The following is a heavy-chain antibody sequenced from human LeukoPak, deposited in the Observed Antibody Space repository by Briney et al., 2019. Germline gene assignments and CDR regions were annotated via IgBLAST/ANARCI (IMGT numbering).Heavy chain of an antibody. CDR2: IYHSGST. CDR1: GGSISSGGYS. J-gene: IGHJ6*02. Sequence: SETLSLTCAVSGGSISSGGYSWSWIRQPPGKGLEWIGYIYHSGSTHYNPSLKSRVTISVDRSMNQFSLKLSSVTAADTAVYYCARARAGYCSSTSCYTGRSYGMDVWGQGTTVTVSS. CDR3: ARARAGYCSSTSCYTGRSYGMDV. D-gene: IGHD2-2*02. V-gene: IGHV4-30-2*01.